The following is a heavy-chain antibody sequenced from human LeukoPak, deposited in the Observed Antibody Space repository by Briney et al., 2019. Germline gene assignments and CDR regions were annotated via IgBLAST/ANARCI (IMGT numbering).Heavy chain of an antibody. CDR3: ARAFFSDSSGYYPYYYYYGMDV. V-gene: IGHV4-59*01. J-gene: IGHJ6*02. CDR2: IYYSGST. CDR1: GGSISSYY. D-gene: IGHD3-22*01. Sequence: ASETLSLTCTVSGGSISSYYWSWIRQPPGKGLEWIGYIYYSGSTNYNPSLKSRVTISVDTSKNQFSLKLSSVTAADTTVYYCARAFFSDSSGYYPYYYYYGMDVWGQGTTVTVSS.